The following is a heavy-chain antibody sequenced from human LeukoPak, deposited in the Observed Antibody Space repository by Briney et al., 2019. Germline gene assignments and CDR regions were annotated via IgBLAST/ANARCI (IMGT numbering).Heavy chain of an antibody. J-gene: IGHJ6*02. CDR3: ARDQLRNYDFWSGYYTGRYYGMDV. CDR2: ISSSSSYI. V-gene: IGHV3-21*01. Sequence: PGGSLRLSCAASGFTFSSYSMNWVRQAPGKGLEWVSSISSSSSYIYYADSVKGRFTISGDNAKNSLYLQMNSLRAEDTAVYYCARDQLRNYDFWSGYYTGRYYGMDVWGQGTTVTVSS. D-gene: IGHD3-3*01. CDR1: GFTFSSYS.